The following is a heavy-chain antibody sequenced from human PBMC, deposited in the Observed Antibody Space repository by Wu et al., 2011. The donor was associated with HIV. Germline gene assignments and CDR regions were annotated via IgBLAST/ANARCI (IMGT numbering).Heavy chain of an antibody. CDR2: VKPDSGDT. Sequence: QVQLVQSGAEVKKPGASVKVSCKASGYTFNNYYIHWVRQAPGQGLEWMGWVKPDSGDTHYAQKFQGRVTMTRDTSISTAHMELSSLRSDEEAVYYCAREARGWYFDYWGQGTLVTVSS. CDR1: GYTFNNYY. V-gene: IGHV1-2*02. D-gene: IGHD6-19*01. J-gene: IGHJ4*02. CDR3: AREARGWYFDY.